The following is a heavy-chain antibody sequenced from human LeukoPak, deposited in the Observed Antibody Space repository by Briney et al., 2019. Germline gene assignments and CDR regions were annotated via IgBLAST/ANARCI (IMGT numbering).Heavy chain of an antibody. CDR1: GFTFRSSW. CDR2: IKPDASEK. Sequence: GGSLRPSCAASGFTFRSSWMSWVRQAPGKGLEWVANIKPDASEKYYVDSVKGRFTISRDNAKNTLFLQMNTLRAEDTAVYYCAKDSSGYYWGQGTLVTVSS. V-gene: IGHV3-7*04. J-gene: IGHJ4*02. CDR3: AKDSSGYY. D-gene: IGHD6-19*01.